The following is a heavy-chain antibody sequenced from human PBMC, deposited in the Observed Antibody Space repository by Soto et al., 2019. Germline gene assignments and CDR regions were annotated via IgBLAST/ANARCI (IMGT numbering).Heavy chain of an antibody. Sequence: GSLCLTCSVSGVTVSKYANSWVRQAPGKGLEWVSAVSSFGSSPYYAGSVQGRFSISRDNSKKILYLQMKSLRAEDTAIYYCAKARPSGGYYYVEAFDVSGQGTMVTVSS. D-gene: IGHD3-22*01. V-gene: IGHV3-23*01. CDR3: AKARPSGGYYYVEAFDV. CDR1: GVTVSKYA. J-gene: IGHJ3*01. CDR2: VSSFGSSP.